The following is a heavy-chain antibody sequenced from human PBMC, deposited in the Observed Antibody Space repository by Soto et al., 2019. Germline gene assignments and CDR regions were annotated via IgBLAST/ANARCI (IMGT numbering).Heavy chain of an antibody. V-gene: IGHV4-30-4*01. CDR2: IFYSGTT. J-gene: IGHJ6*02. Sequence: SENLLLTCTVSGDSISRADYYWSWIRQTPGKALEWIGHIFYSGTTYYNPSLKSRLTISVDTSKNHFSLRLTSVTAADTAVYYCARDLWVEPELYYYGMDVWGQGTTVT. CDR3: ARDLWVEPELYYYGMDV. D-gene: IGHD1-1*01. CDR1: GDSISRADYY.